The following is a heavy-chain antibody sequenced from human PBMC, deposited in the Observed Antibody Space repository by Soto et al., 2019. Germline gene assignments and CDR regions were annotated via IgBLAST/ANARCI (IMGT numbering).Heavy chain of an antibody. CDR2: IIPMSRTP. V-gene: IGHV1-69*13. CDR3: AASEGRHRYSFDY. Sequence: GASVKVSCKASGVSFNRQDMRWVRQAPGQGLELMGAIIPMSRTPHYAEKFQDRFTITADESTGTPYFELSSLTSEDTAVYYCAASEGRHRYSFDYWGPGTLVTVSS. CDR1: GVSFNRQD. J-gene: IGHJ4*02. D-gene: IGHD4-4*01.